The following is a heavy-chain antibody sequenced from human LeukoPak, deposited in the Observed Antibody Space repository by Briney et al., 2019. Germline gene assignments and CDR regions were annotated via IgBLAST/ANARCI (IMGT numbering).Heavy chain of an antibody. CDR3: AREIYGDYGPFDY. D-gene: IGHD4-17*01. CDR2: IWYDGSNK. J-gene: IGHJ4*02. V-gene: IGHV3-33*01. CDR1: GFTFSSYG. Sequence: GGSLRLSCAASGFTFSSYGMHWVRQAPGKGLEWVAVIWYDGSNKYYADSVKGRFTISRDNSKNTPYLQMNSLRAEDTAVYYCAREIYGDYGPFDYWGQGTLVTVSS.